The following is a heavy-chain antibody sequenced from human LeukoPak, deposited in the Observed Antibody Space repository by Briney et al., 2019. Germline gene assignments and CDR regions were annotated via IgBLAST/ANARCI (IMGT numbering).Heavy chain of an antibody. V-gene: IGHV3-23*01. D-gene: IGHD3-3*01. J-gene: IGHJ4*02. Sequence: PGGSLRLSCAASGFTFSSYSLSWVRQAPGKGLEWVSAISGSGGSTYYADSVKGRFTISRDNSKNTLYLQMNSLRAEDTAVYYCAKESAMFGYFNYWGQGTLVTVSS. CDR3: AKESAMFGYFNY. CDR2: ISGSGGST. CDR1: GFTFSSYS.